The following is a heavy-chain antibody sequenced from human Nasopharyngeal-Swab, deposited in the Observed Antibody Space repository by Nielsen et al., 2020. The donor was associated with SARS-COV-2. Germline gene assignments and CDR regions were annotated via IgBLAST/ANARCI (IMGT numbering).Heavy chain of an antibody. CDR2: ISYDGSNK. Sequence: GESLKISCAASGFTFSSYAMHWVRQAPGKGPEWVAVISYDGSNKYYADSVKGRFTISRDNSKNTLYLQMNSLRAEDTAVYYCARDRMWFGELFYFDYWGQGTLVTVSS. CDR1: GFTFSSYA. D-gene: IGHD3-10*01. J-gene: IGHJ4*02. V-gene: IGHV3-30-3*01. CDR3: ARDRMWFGELFYFDY.